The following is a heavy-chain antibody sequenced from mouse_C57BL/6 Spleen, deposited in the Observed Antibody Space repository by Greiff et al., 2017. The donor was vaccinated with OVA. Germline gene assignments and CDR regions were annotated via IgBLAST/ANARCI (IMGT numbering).Heavy chain of an antibody. CDR3: ARHGDDGYFYYAMDY. CDR2: IWSDGST. Sequence: VQGVESGPGLVAPSQSLSITCTVSGFSLTSYGVHWVRQPPGKGLEWLVVIWSDGSTTYNSALKSRLSISKDNSKSQVFLKMNSLQTDDTAMYYCARHGDDGYFYYAMDYWGQGTSVTVSS. J-gene: IGHJ4*01. D-gene: IGHD2-3*01. CDR1: GFSLTSYG. V-gene: IGHV2-6-1*01.